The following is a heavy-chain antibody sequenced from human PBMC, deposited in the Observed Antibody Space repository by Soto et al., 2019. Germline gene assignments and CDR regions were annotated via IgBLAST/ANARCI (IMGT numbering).Heavy chain of an antibody. Sequence: QVQLVQSGAEVKKPGSSVKVSCKAPVDTFSTYTISWVRQAPGQGLEWMGRIIPTLGIIKYAQKFQGRVTITADKSTITAYMELTSLRFDDTAVYYCARGNSGSYAWFDPWGQGTLVTVSS. CDR1: VDTFSTYT. CDR3: ARGNSGSYAWFDP. CDR2: IIPTLGII. V-gene: IGHV1-69*02. J-gene: IGHJ5*02. D-gene: IGHD1-26*01.